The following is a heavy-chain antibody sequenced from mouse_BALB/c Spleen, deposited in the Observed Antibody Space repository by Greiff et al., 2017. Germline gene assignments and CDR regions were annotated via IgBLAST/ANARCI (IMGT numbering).Heavy chain of an antibody. CDR3: ARDQFITTVVARDYYAMDY. J-gene: IGHJ4*01. D-gene: IGHD1-1*01. Sequence: VKLVESGPGLVAPSQSLSITCTVSGFSLTSYGVHWVRQPPGKGLEWLGVIWAGGSTNYNSALMSRLSISKDNSKSQVFLKMNSLQTDDTAMYYCARDQFITTVVARDYYAMDYWGQGTSVTVSS. CDR2: IWAGGST. V-gene: IGHV2-9*02. CDR1: GFSLTSYG.